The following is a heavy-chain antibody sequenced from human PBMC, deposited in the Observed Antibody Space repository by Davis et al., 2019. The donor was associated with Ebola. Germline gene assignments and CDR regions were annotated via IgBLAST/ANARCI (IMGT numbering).Heavy chain of an antibody. CDR1: GGSVGSDY. V-gene: IGHV4-59*02. D-gene: IGHD4-17*01. CDR2: ISNGGRT. Sequence: SETLSLTCSVSGGSVGSDYWSWIRQSPGKGLEWIAFISNGGRTFYTPSLKSRVTISVDRSKNQFSLKLTSVTAADTAVYYCAGYGDYFLGWGQGTLVTVSS. J-gene: IGHJ4*02. CDR3: AGYGDYFLG.